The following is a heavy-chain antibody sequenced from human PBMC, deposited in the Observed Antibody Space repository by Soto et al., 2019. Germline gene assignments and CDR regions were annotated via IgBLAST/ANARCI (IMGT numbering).Heavy chain of an antibody. D-gene: IGHD5-12*01. V-gene: IGHV3-48*03. CDR1: GFAFSSYE. J-gene: IGHJ3*01. CDR2: ITSSGSTM. Sequence: EVQLVESGGGLVQPGGSLRLSCEASGFAFSSYEMDWVRQAPGTGPEWIAHITSSGSTMYNTDSVKGRFTISRDNAKNSLYLQMNSLRAEDTAVYYCVKEKSIMYSGYDAFDLWGQGTMVTVS. CDR3: VKEKSIMYSGYDAFDL.